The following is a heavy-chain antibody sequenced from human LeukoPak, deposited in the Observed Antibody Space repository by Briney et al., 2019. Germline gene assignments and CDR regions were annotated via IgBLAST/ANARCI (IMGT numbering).Heavy chain of an antibody. CDR1: GFTFSSYS. CDR3: AKDMRRGATHANDAFDI. CDR2: ISSSSSYI. D-gene: IGHD1-26*01. J-gene: IGHJ3*02. Sequence: KPAGSLRLSCAASGFTFSSYSMNWVRQAPGKGLEWVSSISSSSSYIYYADSVKGRFTISRDNAKNSLYLQMNSLRAEDMALYYCAKDMRRGATHANDAFDIWGQGTMVTVSS. V-gene: IGHV3-21*04.